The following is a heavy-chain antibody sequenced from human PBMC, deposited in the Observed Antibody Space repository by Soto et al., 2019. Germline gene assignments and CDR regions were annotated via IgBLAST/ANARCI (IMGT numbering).Heavy chain of an antibody. D-gene: IGHD3-22*01. Sequence: GGSLRLPCAASGFTYSSYGMHWVRQAPGKGLEWVAVISYDGSNKYYADSVKGRFTISRDNSKNTLYLQMNSLRAGDTAVYYCAKVSVYDSSGPGLFGAFEIWGQGTMVTVSS. V-gene: IGHV3-30*18. CDR3: AKVSVYDSSGPGLFGAFEI. CDR2: ISYDGSNK. J-gene: IGHJ3*02. CDR1: GFTYSSYG.